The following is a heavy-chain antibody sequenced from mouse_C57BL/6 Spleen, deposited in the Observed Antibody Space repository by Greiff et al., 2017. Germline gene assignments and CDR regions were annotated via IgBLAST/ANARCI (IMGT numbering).Heavy chain of an antibody. Sequence: QVQLKQPGAELVRPGSSVKLSCKASGYTFTSYWMDWVKQRPGQGLEWIGNIYPSDSETHYNQKFKDKATLTVDKSSSTAYMQLSSLTSEDSAVYYCARGDSAWFAYWGHGTLVTVSA. V-gene: IGHV1-61*01. J-gene: IGHJ3*01. CDR2: IYPSDSET. D-gene: IGHD2-13*01. CDR3: ARGDSAWFAY. CDR1: GYTFTSYW.